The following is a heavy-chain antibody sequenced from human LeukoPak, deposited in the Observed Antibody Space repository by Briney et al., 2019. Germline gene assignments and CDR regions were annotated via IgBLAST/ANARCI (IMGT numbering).Heavy chain of an antibody. CDR2: IIPILGIA. CDR1: GGTFSSYA. V-gene: IGHV1-69*04. Sequence: SVKVSCKASGGTFSSYAISWVRQAPGQELEWMGRIIPILGIANYAQKFQGRVTITADKSTGTAYMELSSLRSEDTAVYYCARGSVTVTTYVDYWGQGTLVTVSS. D-gene: IGHD4-17*01. J-gene: IGHJ4*02. CDR3: ARGSVTVTTYVDY.